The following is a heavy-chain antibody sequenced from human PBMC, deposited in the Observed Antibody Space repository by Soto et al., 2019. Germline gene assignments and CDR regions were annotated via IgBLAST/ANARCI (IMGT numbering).Heavy chain of an antibody. CDR1: GYMLSNYF. CDR2: LDPSVGSA. Sequence: ASVKVSCKSSGYMLSNYFMHWVRQAPGQGLEWMGILDPSVGSARYAQRFQGRVSMTWDTSTTTLYMEMTNLRSEDTAIYYCTGAGLIVGGKTVVAWG. V-gene: IGHV1-46*01. D-gene: IGHD1-1*01. CDR3: TGAGLIVGGKTVVA. J-gene: IGHJ5*01.